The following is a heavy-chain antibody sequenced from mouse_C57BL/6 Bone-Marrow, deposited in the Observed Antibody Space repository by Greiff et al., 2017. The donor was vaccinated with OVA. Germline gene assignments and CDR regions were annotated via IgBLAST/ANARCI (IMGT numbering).Heavy chain of an antibody. Sequence: EVQGVESGGDLVKPGGSLKLSCAASGFTFSSYGMSWVRQTPDKRLEWVATISSGGSYTYYPDSVKGRFTISRDNAKNTLYLQMSSLKSEDTAMYYCARPLFTTVVVPFDYWGQGTTLTVSS. CDR3: ARPLFTTVVVPFDY. CDR2: ISSGGSYT. D-gene: IGHD1-1*01. CDR1: GFTFSSYG. J-gene: IGHJ2*01. V-gene: IGHV5-6*01.